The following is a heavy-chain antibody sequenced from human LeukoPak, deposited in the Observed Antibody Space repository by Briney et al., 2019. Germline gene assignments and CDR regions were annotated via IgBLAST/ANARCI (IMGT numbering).Heavy chain of an antibody. Sequence: GESLKISCKSSGYSFINYWVGWVRQMPGKGLEWMGIIYPGDSETRYSPSFQGQVTTSVDKSISTAYLQWSSLKASDTAKYYCARHWGHYGDYGGFDSWGQGTLVTVSS. CDR2: IYPGDSET. CDR1: GYSFINYW. V-gene: IGHV5-51*01. J-gene: IGHJ4*02. CDR3: ARHWGHYGDYGGFDS. D-gene: IGHD4-17*01.